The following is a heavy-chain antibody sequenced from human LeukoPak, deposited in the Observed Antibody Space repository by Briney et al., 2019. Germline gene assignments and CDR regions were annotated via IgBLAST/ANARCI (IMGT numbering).Heavy chain of an antibody. Sequence: GGSLRLSCAASGFTFSRYNMNWVRQAPGKGLEWVSSITSSSIYIYYADSMKGRFTISRDNAKNSLYLQMDSLRAEDTAVYYCARDRVGGHYYGSRGYYDCWGQGTLVTVSS. CDR3: ARDRVGGHYYGSRGYYDC. V-gene: IGHV3-21*01. CDR1: GFTFSRYN. D-gene: IGHD3-22*01. J-gene: IGHJ4*02. CDR2: ITSSSIYI.